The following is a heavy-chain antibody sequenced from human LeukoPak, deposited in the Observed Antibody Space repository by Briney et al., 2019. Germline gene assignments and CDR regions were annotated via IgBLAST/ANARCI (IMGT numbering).Heavy chain of an antibody. J-gene: IGHJ4*02. D-gene: IGHD2-15*01. Sequence: PGGSLRLSCAASGFTFSSYGMTWVRQAPGKGLEWVSTISGSGDSTYYADSVKGRFTISRDNSKNTLYLQMNSLRAEDTAEYYCARESQDRTIAHREGKVKTLNYFDYWGQGTLVTVSS. V-gene: IGHV3-23*01. CDR2: ISGSGDST. CDR3: ARESQDRTIAHREGKVKTLNYFDY. CDR1: GFTFSSYG.